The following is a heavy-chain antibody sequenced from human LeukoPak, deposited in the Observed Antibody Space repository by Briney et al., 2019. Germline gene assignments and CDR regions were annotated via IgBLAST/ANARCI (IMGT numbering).Heavy chain of an antibody. CDR1: GGSISNYY. Sequence: SETLSLTCTVTGGSISNYYWSWIRQPPGKGLEWIGYIYTSGSTNYNPSLKSRVTISVDTSKNQFSLKLSSVTAADTAVYYCARHRGNYPNWYFDLWGRGTLVTVSS. CDR2: IYTSGST. D-gene: IGHD1-26*01. CDR3: ARHRGNYPNWYFDL. J-gene: IGHJ2*01. V-gene: IGHV4-4*09.